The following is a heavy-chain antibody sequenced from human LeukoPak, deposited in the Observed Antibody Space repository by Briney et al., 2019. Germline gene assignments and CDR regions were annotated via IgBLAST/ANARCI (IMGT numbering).Heavy chain of an antibody. D-gene: IGHD3-22*01. J-gene: IGHJ4*02. CDR3: ARDKYYYDSSGYVLDH. Sequence: SETLSLTCTVSGGSISSYYWSWIRQPAGKGLKWFGRIYTSGSTNYNPSLKSRVTMSVDTSKNQFSLKLSSVTAADTAVYYCARDKYYYDSSGYVLDHWGQGTLVTVSS. CDR2: IYTSGST. CDR1: GGSISSYY. V-gene: IGHV4-4*07.